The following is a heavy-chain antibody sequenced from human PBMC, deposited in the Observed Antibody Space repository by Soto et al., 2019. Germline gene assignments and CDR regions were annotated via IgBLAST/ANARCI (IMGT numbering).Heavy chain of an antibody. V-gene: IGHV4-59*12. Sequence: PSETLSLTCTVSGGSISTNYWTWIRQPPGKGLEWIGHIYYSGSTNYNPSLKSRVTISVDTSKNQFSLKLSSVTATDTAVYYCARERPDGARLDPWGQGTLVTVSS. CDR2: IYYSGST. D-gene: IGHD6-6*01. J-gene: IGHJ5*02. CDR1: GGSISTNY. CDR3: ARERPDGARLDP.